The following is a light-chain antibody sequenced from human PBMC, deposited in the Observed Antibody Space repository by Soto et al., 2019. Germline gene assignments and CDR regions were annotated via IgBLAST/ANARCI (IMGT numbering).Light chain of an antibody. Sequence: KTQSPSTLSASVGDRVTITCRASQSISSWLAWYQQKPGKAPKLLIYDASSLESGVPSRFSGSGSGTEFTLTISSLQPDDFATYYCQQYNSYSWTFGQGTKVDIK. CDR2: DAS. CDR3: QQYNSYSWT. V-gene: IGKV1-5*01. CDR1: QSISSW. J-gene: IGKJ1*01.